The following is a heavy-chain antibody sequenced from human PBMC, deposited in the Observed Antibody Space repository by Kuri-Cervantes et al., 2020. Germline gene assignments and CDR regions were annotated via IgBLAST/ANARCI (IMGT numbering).Heavy chain of an antibody. J-gene: IGHJ2*01. CDR3: ARVRRGTTAIEYWYFDL. CDR1: GGSISSYY. CDR2: IYYSGST. V-gene: IGHV4-59*13. Sequence: ESLKISCTVSGGSISSYYWSWIRQPPGKGLEWIGYIYYSGSTNYNPSLKSRVTISVDTSKNQFSLKPGSVTAADTAVYYCARVRRGTTAIEYWYFDLWGRGTLVTVSS. D-gene: IGHD4-17*01.